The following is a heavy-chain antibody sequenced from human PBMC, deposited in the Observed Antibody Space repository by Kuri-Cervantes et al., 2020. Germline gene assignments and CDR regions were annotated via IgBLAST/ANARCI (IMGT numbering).Heavy chain of an antibody. CDR3: ARAPSSIWLDY. V-gene: IGHV4-4*07. D-gene: IGHD6-13*01. CDR2: VYSSWSI. J-gene: IGHJ4*02. Sequence: SETLSLTCTVSGGSINDYYWSWIRQPAGKGLEWIGRVYSSWSINDNPSLRSPVTMSVDTSKNQVSLKLSSVTAADKAVYYWARAPSSIWLDYWGQGTLVTVSS. CDR1: GGSINDYY.